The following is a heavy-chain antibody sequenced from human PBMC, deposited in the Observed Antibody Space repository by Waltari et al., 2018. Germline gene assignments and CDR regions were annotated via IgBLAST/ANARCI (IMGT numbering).Heavy chain of an antibody. CDR3: ARPGAFVASRGNRFDY. Sequence: QVQLQQWGAGLLTPSETLSLTCAVYGGSFGGYYWSWIRQPPGKGLEWIGEINHSGSTNYNPSLKSRVIISVDTSKNQFSLKLSSVTAADTAVYFCARPGAFVASRGNRFDYWGQGTLVTVSS. D-gene: IGHD1-1*01. J-gene: IGHJ4*02. V-gene: IGHV4-34*01. CDR1: GGSFGGYY. CDR2: INHSGST.